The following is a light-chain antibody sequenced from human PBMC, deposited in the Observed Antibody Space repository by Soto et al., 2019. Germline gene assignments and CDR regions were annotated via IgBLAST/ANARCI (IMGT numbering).Light chain of an antibody. J-gene: IGKJ4*01. CDR2: AAS. Sequence: AIRMTQSPSSFSASTGDRVTITCRASQGISSYLAWYQQKPGKAPKLLIYAASTLQSGVPSRFSGSGSGTDFTLTISSLQSEDFAVYYCQQYIRWPLTFGGGTKVDI. CDR1: QGISSY. V-gene: IGKV1-8*01. CDR3: QQYIRWPLT.